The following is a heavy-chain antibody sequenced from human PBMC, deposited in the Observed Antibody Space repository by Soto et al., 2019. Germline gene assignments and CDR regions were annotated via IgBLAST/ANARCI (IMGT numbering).Heavy chain of an antibody. CDR1: GGSISSGGYY. Sequence: SETLSLTCTVSGGSISSGGYYWSWIRQHPGKGLEWIGYIYYSGSTYYNPSLKSRVTISVDTSKNQFSLKLSSVTAADTAVYYCGSIAARGSYYHYYGMDVWGQGTTVTVS. V-gene: IGHV4-31*03. D-gene: IGHD6-6*01. J-gene: IGHJ6*02. CDR2: IYYSGST. CDR3: GSIAARGSYYHYYGMDV.